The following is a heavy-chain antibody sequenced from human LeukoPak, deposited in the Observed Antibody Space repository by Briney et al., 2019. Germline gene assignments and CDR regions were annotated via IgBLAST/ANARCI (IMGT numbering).Heavy chain of an antibody. V-gene: IGHV1-3*01. CDR3: ARARITGTTWGFDY. J-gene: IGHJ4*02. CDR2: INAGNGNT. CDR1: GYTFTSYA. Sequence: ASVKVSCKASGYTFTSYALDLVRQAHGRRLEWMGCINAGNGNTKYSQKFQGRVTITRDTSASTAYMELSSLRSEDTAVYYCARARITGTTWGFDYWGQGTLVTVSS. D-gene: IGHD1-20*01.